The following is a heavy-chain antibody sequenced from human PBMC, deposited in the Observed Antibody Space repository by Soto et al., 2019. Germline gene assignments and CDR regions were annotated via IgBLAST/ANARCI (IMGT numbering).Heavy chain of an antibody. J-gene: IGHJ4*02. CDR3: ARDLKAVAGPFDY. CDR1: GFTFSSYA. D-gene: IGHD6-19*01. V-gene: IGHV3-30-3*01. Sequence: GGLLRLPCAASGFTFSSYAMHRVRQAPGKGLEWVAVISYDGSNKYYADSVKGRFTISRDNSKNTLYLQMNSLRAEDTAVYYCARDLKAVAGPFDYWGQGTLITVSS. CDR2: ISYDGSNK.